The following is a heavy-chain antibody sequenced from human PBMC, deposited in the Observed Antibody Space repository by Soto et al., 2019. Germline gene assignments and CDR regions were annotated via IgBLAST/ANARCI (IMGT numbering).Heavy chain of an antibody. Sequence: QVQLVQSGAEVKKPGSSVKVSCKASGGTFSSYAISWVRQAPGQGLEWMGGIIPIFGTANYAQKFQGRVTITADESTSTAYMELSSLRSEDTAVYYCARGEDIVVVVSARNTYYDYGMDVWGQGTTVTVSS. V-gene: IGHV1-69*12. J-gene: IGHJ6*02. CDR2: IIPIFGTA. CDR1: GGTFSSYA. CDR3: ARGEDIVVVVSARNTYYDYGMDV. D-gene: IGHD2-15*01.